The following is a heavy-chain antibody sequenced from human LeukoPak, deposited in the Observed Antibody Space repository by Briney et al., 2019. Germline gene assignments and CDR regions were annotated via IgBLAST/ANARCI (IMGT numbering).Heavy chain of an antibody. CDR3: AKPAYEPSN. J-gene: IGHJ4*02. D-gene: IGHD3-3*01. Sequence: PGGSLRLSCAASGFTFSSYAMSWVRQAPGKGLEWVSAICCSGGSTYYADSVKGRFTISRDNSKNTLYLQMNSLRAGDTAVYSCAKPAYEPSNWGQGTLVTVSS. CDR2: ICCSGGST. CDR1: GFTFSSYA. V-gene: IGHV3-23*01.